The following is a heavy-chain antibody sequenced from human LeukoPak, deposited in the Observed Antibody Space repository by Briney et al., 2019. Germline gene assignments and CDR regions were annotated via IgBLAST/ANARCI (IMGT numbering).Heavy chain of an antibody. J-gene: IGHJ4*02. CDR3: AKERWLRFFDY. CDR2: ISYDGSNK. V-gene: IGHV3-30*18. D-gene: IGHD5-12*01. CDR1: GFSFSNYA. Sequence: GGSLRLSCAASGFSFSNYAMSWVRQAPGKGLEWVAVISYDGSNKYYADSVKGRFTISRDNSKNTLYLEMNSLRAEDTAVYYCAKERWLRFFDYWGQGTLVTVSS.